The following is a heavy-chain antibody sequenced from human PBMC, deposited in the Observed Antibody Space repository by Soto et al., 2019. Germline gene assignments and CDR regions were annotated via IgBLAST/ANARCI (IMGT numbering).Heavy chain of an antibody. CDR1: GGTFSSYA. J-gene: IGHJ6*02. V-gene: IGHV1-69*01. CDR3: ARGYDYVWGSYRYYYYYGMDV. CDR2: SIPIFGTA. Sequence: QVQLVQSGAEVKKPGSSVKVSCKASGGTFSSYALSWVRQAPGQGLEWMGGSIPIFGTANYAQKFQGRVTITADESTSTAYMELNSLRSEDTAVYYCARGYDYVWGSYRYYYYYGMDVWGQGTTVTVSS. D-gene: IGHD3-16*02.